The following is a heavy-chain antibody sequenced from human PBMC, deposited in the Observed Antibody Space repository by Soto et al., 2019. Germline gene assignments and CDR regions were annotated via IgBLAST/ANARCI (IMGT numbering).Heavy chain of an antibody. CDR2: SYYNGNS. CDR1: GGSISSYF. Sequence: SETLSLTCTVSGGSISSYFWSCIRQSPGKGLEGIGYSYYNGNSNYNPSLASRVTISVDTSRNHFSLKLNSVTVADTAVYYCARGGASSRWLDPWGQGTMVTVSS. CDR3: ARGGASSRWLDP. V-gene: IGHV4-59*01. J-gene: IGHJ5*02. D-gene: IGHD3-10*01.